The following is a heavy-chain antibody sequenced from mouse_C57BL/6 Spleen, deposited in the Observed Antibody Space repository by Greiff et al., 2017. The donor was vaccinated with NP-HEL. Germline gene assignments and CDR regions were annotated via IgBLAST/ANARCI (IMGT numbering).Heavy chain of an antibody. CDR1: GYTFTEYT. CDR3: ARHEEEGYSKKSSWFAY. CDR2: FYPGSGSI. D-gene: IGHD2-5*01. V-gene: IGHV1-62-2*01. Sequence: VQLQQSGAELVKPGASVKLSCKASGYTFTEYTIHWVKQRSGQGLEWIGWFYPGSGSIKYNEKFKDKATLTADKSSSTVYLELSRLTSEDYAVYFCARHEEEGYSKKSSWFAYWGQGTLVTVSA. J-gene: IGHJ3*01.